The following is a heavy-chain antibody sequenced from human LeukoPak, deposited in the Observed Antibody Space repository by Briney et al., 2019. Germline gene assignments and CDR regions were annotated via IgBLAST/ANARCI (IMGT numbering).Heavy chain of an antibody. CDR3: ASPYDSSGYYDDAFDI. Sequence: GGSLRLSCAASGFTFSSYGMHWVRQAPGKGLEWVAVIWYDGSNKYYADSVKVRFTISRDNSKNTLYLQMNSLRAEDTAVYYCASPYDSSGYYDDAFDIWGQGTMVTVSS. J-gene: IGHJ3*02. V-gene: IGHV3-33*01. D-gene: IGHD3-22*01. CDR2: IWYDGSNK. CDR1: GFTFSSYG.